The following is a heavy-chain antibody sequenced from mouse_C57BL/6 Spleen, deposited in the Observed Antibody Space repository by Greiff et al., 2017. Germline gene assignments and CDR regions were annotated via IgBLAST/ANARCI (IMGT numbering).Heavy chain of an antibody. J-gene: IGHJ2*01. V-gene: IGHV1-7*01. Sequence: QVQLQQSGAELAKPGASVKLSKASGYTFTSYWMHWVKQRPGQGLEWIGYINPSSGYTKYNQKFKDKATLTADKSSSTAYMQLSSLTYEDSAVYYCASANWDGYYFDYWGQGTTLTVSS. D-gene: IGHD4-1*01. CDR3: ASANWDGYYFDY. CDR2: INPSSGYT. CDR1: GYTFTSYW.